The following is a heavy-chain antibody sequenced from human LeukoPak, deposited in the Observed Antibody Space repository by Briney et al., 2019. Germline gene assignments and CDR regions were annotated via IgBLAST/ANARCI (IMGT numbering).Heavy chain of an antibody. CDR1: GGSISTYY. CDR3: TRHTGTTTYDY. V-gene: IGHV4-59*01. D-gene: IGHD4-17*01. J-gene: IGHJ4*02. CDR2: ISYSGST. Sequence: SETLSLTCTVSGGSISTYYWSWIRQPPGKGLEWIGCISYSGSTNYNSSLKSRVTISVDTSKNQFSLKLSSLTAADTAAYYCTRHTGTTTYDYWGQGTLVTVSS.